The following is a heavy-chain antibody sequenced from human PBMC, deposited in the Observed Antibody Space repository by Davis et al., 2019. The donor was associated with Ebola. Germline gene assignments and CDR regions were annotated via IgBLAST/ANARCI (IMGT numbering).Heavy chain of an antibody. CDR2: ISYDGSNK. J-gene: IGHJ4*02. D-gene: IGHD3-10*01. V-gene: IGHV3-30*03. CDR3: AGFGQLGTYYFDY. CDR1: GFTFSSYG. Sequence: GESLKISCAASGFTFSSYGMHWVRQAPGKGLECVSLISYDGSNKYYADSVKGRFTISRDNSKNTLYLQMNNLRAEDTAVYYCAGFGQLGTYYFDYWGQGTLVTVSS.